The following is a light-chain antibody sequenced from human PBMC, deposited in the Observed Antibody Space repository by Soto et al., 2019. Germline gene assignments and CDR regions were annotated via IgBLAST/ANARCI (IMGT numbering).Light chain of an antibody. CDR2: AAS. CDR1: QSISSW. V-gene: IGKV1-5*01. Sequence: DIQMTQSPSTLSASVGDRVTITCRASQSISSWLAWYQQKPGKAPKLLIYAASRLQSGVPSRFSGSGSGTEFTLTISSLQPDDFATYYCQHYNSYSGAFGQGTKVDIK. CDR3: QHYNSYSGA. J-gene: IGKJ1*01.